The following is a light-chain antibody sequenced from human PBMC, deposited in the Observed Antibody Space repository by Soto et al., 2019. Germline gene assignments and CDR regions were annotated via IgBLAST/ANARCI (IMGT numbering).Light chain of an antibody. J-gene: IGKJ2*02. V-gene: IGKV1-39*01. CDR3: QQTYSTPRT. Sequence: DIPMTQSPSSLSASVGDRVTITCRASQSISNYLNWYQQKPGKAPKLLMYGASSLQSGVPSRFSGSGSGTDFTLTISSLQPEDFATYYCQQTYSTPRTFGQGTKLEIK. CDR2: GAS. CDR1: QSISNY.